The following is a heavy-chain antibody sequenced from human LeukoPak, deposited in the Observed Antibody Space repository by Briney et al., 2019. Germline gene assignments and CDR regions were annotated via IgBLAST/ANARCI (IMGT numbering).Heavy chain of an antibody. CDR3: ARGSVWGSSRAFDI. Sequence: KASETLSLTCTVSGGSISSYYWSWIRQPPGKGLEWIGYIYYSGSTNYNPSLKSRVTISVDTSKNQFSLKLSSVTAADTAVYYCARGSVWGSSRAFDIWGQGTMVTVSS. J-gene: IGHJ3*02. D-gene: IGHD7-27*01. V-gene: IGHV4-59*12. CDR2: IYYSGST. CDR1: GGSISSYY.